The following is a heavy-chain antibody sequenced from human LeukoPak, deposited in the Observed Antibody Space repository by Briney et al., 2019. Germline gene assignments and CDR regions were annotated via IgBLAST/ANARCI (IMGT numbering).Heavy chain of an antibody. J-gene: IGHJ4*02. V-gene: IGHV3-9*01. Sequence: GRSLRLSCAASGFTFEDYGMHWVRQAPGKGLEWVAGIDWNSDHTGYGDSVKGRFTVSRDNVEKSLYLEMDSLRPGDTGFYYCVKGNRGALFGVVMGFDHWGQGTPVTVSS. D-gene: IGHD3-3*01. CDR3: VKGNRGALFGVVMGFDH. CDR1: GFTFEDYG. CDR2: IDWNSDHT.